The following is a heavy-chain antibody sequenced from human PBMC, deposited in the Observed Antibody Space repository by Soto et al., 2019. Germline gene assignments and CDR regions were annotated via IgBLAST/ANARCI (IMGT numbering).Heavy chain of an antibody. CDR3: AVYDYCSGGSCYLDY. J-gene: IGHJ4*02. D-gene: IGHD2-15*01. CDR2: IYPGDSDT. Sequence: GESLKISCKGSGYSFTSYWIGWVRQMPGKGLEWMGIIYPGDSDTRYSPSFQGQVTISADKSISTAYLQWSSLKASDTAMYYCAVYDYCSGGSCYLDYWGQGTLVTVSS. CDR1: GYSFTSYW. V-gene: IGHV5-51*01.